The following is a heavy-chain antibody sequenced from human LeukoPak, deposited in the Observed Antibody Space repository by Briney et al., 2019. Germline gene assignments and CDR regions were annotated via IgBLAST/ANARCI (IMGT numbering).Heavy chain of an antibody. V-gene: IGHV3-23*01. J-gene: IGHJ4*02. CDR2: ISGSGDNT. D-gene: IGHD3-22*01. CDR1: GFTFSSYA. CDR3: AKGSYYDSSGSFYFDY. Sequence: GGSLRLSCAASGFTFSSYAMSWVRQAPGKGLEWVSGISGSGDNTYYEDSVKGRFTISRDNSKNTLYVQVNSLGTEDTAAYYCAKGSYYDSSGSFYFDYWGQGTLVTVSS.